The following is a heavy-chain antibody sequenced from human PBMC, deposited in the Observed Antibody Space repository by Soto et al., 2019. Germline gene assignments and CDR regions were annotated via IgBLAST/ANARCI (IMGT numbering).Heavy chain of an antibody. CDR1: GGSISSYY. Sequence: PSETLFLTCTVSGGSISSYYWSWIRQPPGKGLEWIGYIYYSGSTNYNPSLKSRVTISVDTSKNQFSLKLSSVTAADTAVYYCARAGDTVADYYYYMDVWGKGTTVTVSS. CDR3: ARAGDTVADYYYYMDV. V-gene: IGHV4-59*08. J-gene: IGHJ6*03. CDR2: IYYSGST. D-gene: IGHD5-18*01.